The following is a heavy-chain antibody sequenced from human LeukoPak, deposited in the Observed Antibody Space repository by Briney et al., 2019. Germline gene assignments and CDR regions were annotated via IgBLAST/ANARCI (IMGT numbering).Heavy chain of an antibody. Sequence: GGSLRLSCAASGFTFSSYWMSWVGQAPGKGLEWVANIKQDGSEKYYVDSVKGRFTISRDNAKNSLYLQMNSLRAEDTAVYYCARDSYYYGSGSPLTEFDYWGQGTLVTVSS. J-gene: IGHJ4*02. CDR2: IKQDGSEK. V-gene: IGHV3-7*01. D-gene: IGHD3-10*01. CDR3: ARDSYYYGSGSPLTEFDY. CDR1: GFTFSSYW.